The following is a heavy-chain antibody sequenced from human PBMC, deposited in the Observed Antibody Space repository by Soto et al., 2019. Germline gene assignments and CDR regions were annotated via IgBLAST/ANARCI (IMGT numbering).Heavy chain of an antibody. CDR2: IHHAGGA. D-gene: IGHD3-10*01. J-gene: IGHJ5*02. Sequence: PSETLSLTCTVSGASISNGDYYWSWIRLTPGKGLEWIAYIHHAGGADYNPSLKSRVTISVATSKNQFSLKLNSVTAADTAVYYCARTTEGGTYSRSGSLNRFDPWGHGTPVTVS. CDR1: GASISNGDYY. CDR3: ARTTEGGTYSRSGSLNRFDP. V-gene: IGHV4-30-4*01.